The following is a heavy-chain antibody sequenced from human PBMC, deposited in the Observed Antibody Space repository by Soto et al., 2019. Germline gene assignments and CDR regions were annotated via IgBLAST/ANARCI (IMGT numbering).Heavy chain of an antibody. V-gene: IGHV3-23*01. Sequence: GGSLRLSCAASGFTFSTYAMTWVRQTPGKGLEWVSIISSSGDATYYLDSVKGRFTISRDNSRNTLNLQMNSLRADDTAVCYCAKNGDFWSWGMDVWGLGTTVTVSS. D-gene: IGHD3-3*01. CDR2: ISSSGDAT. CDR3: AKNGDFWSWGMDV. J-gene: IGHJ6*02. CDR1: GFTFSTYA.